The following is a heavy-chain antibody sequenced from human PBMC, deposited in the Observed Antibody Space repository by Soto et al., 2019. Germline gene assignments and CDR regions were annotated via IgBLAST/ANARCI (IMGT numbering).Heavy chain of an antibody. CDR2: ISAYNGNT. CDR1: GYTFNSYG. CDR3: ATASSRGHTNRVDP. D-gene: IGHD6-13*01. V-gene: IGHV1-18*01. Sequence: ASVKVSCTASGYTFNSYGISWVRQAPGQGLEWMGWISAYNGNTNYAQKLQGRVTMTTDTSTSTAYMELRSLRSDDTAGFYCATASSRGHTNRVDPCGQATLVTSSP. J-gene: IGHJ5*02.